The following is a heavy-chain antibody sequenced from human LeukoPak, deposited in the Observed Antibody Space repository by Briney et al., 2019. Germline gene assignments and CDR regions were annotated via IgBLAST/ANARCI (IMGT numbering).Heavy chain of an antibody. Sequence: GGSLRLSCAASGFAFRTYAMSWVRQAPGKGLEGVSAISGSGDKTFYAESVRGRFTISRDNSRNTLYLQMNSLRTEDTAVYYCAKDLNYGFDSWGQGTLVTV. V-gene: IGHV3-23*01. CDR3: AKDLNYGFDS. CDR2: ISGSGDKT. CDR1: GFAFRTYA. D-gene: IGHD3-10*01. J-gene: IGHJ4*02.